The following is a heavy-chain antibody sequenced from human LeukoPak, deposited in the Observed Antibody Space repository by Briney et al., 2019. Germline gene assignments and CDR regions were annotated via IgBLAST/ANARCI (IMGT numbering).Heavy chain of an antibody. D-gene: IGHD6-25*01. V-gene: IGHV1-2*06. Sequence: GASVKVSCKASVYTCTGYYMHWVRQAPGQGLEWMGRINPNSGGTNYAQKFQGRVTITRDTSISTAYMELSRLRSDDTAVYYCARDAAKVYYFDYWGQGTLVTVSS. CDR1: VYTCTGYY. J-gene: IGHJ4*02. CDR2: INPNSGGT. CDR3: ARDAAKVYYFDY.